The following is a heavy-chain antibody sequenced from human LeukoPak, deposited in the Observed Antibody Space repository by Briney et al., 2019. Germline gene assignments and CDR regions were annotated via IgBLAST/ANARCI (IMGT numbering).Heavy chain of an antibody. Sequence: PGGSLRLSCAASGLTFSSYSMHWVRQAPGKGLEWVSYISSSSSIISYADSVKGRFTISRDNAKNSLYLQMNSLRDEDTAVYYCARTVIAVAANWFDPWGQGTLVTVSS. CDR3: ARTVIAVAANWFDP. V-gene: IGHV3-48*02. J-gene: IGHJ5*02. CDR1: GLTFSSYS. D-gene: IGHD6-19*01. CDR2: ISSSSSII.